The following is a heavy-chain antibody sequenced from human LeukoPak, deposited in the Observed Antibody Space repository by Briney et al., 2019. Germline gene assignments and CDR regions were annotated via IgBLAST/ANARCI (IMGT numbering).Heavy chain of an antibody. D-gene: IGHD6-19*01. Sequence: ASVKVSCKVSGYTLTDLSMHWVRQAPGKGLEWMGGFDPEDGETIYAQKFQGRVTMTEDTSTDTAYMELSSLRSEDTAVYYCATPYSSGWPRGYYYYYGMDVWGQGTTVTVSS. CDR3: ATPYSSGWPRGYYYYYGMDV. V-gene: IGHV1-24*01. J-gene: IGHJ6*02. CDR1: GYTLTDLS. CDR2: FDPEDGET.